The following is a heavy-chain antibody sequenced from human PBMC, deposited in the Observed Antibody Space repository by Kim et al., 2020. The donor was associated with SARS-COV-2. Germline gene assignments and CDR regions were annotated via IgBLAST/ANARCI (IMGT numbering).Heavy chain of an antibody. J-gene: IGHJ5*02. Sequence: SETLSLTCTVSGGSISSGGYYWSWIRQHPGKGLEWIGYIYYSGSTYYNPSLKSRVTISVDTSKNQFSLKLSSVTAADTAVYYCARAAARLSFNWFDPWGQGTLVTVSS. CDR1: GGSISSGGYY. CDR2: IYYSGST. D-gene: IGHD3-16*02. V-gene: IGHV4-31*03. CDR3: ARAAARLSFNWFDP.